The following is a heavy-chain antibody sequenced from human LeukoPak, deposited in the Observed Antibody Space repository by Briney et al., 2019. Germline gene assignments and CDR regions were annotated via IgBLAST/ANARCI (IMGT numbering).Heavy chain of an antibody. Sequence: PGGSLRLSCAASGFTFSSYSMNWVRQAPGKGLEWVSYISSSSSTIYYADSAKGRFTISRDNAKNSLYLQMNSLRAEDTAVYYCARDVPSSSYYYDSSGLWWGQGTLVTVSS. CDR2: ISSSSSTI. CDR1: GFTFSSYS. V-gene: IGHV3-48*01. J-gene: IGHJ4*02. CDR3: ARDVPSSSYYYDSSGLW. D-gene: IGHD3-22*01.